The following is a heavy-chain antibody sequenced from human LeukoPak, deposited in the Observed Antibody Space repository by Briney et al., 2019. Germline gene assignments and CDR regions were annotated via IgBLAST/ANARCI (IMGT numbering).Heavy chain of an antibody. CDR1: GFTLNNYA. CDR2: INNSGGST. CDR3: ARKYSGTNPFDY. V-gene: IGHV3-23*01. Sequence: GGSLRLSCAASGFTLNNYAMSWVRQAPGKGLEWVSIINNSGGSTYYADSVKGRFAISRDLSKNTLYLQMNSLRAEDTALYYCARKYSGTNPFDYWGQGTLVTVSS. J-gene: IGHJ4*02. D-gene: IGHD1-26*01.